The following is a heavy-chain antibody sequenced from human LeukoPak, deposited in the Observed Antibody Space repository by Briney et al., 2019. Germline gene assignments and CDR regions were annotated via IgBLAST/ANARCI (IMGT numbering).Heavy chain of an antibody. V-gene: IGHV4-59*12. CDR1: GGSISFYY. Sequence: TTSETLSLTCTVSGGSISFYYWSWIRQPPGKGLEWIGYIYYSGSTNYNPSLKSRVTISVDTSKNQFSLKLSSVTAADTAVYYCARTTTVRGTYYMDVWGKGTTVTVSS. J-gene: IGHJ6*03. CDR3: ARTTTVRGTYYMDV. D-gene: IGHD3-10*01. CDR2: IYYSGST.